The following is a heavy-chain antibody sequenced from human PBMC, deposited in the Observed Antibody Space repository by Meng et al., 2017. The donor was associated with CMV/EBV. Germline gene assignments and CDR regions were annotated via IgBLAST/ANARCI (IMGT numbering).Heavy chain of an antibody. V-gene: IGHV3-74*01. Sequence: GESLKISCAASGFTFSDYWMHWVRQAPGKGLVWVSRINNDGGNTVYADSVKGRFTFSRDNAKNTLYLQMNSLRAEDTAVHYCARGLYGPDYWGQGTLVTVSS. J-gene: IGHJ4*02. CDR2: INNDGGNT. D-gene: IGHD4-17*01. CDR1: GFTFSDYW. CDR3: ARGLYGPDY.